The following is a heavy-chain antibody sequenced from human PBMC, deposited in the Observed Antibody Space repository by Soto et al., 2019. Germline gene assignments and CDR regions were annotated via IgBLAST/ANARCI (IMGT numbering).Heavy chain of an antibody. CDR3: ARGLTSSSQQIDY. D-gene: IGHD6-6*01. J-gene: IGHJ4*02. CDR1: GFTFSSYS. V-gene: IGHV3-48*01. Sequence: GGSLRLSCAASGFTFSSYSMNWVRQAPGKGLEWVSYISSSSTIYYADSVKGRFTISRDNAKNSLYLQMNSLRAEDTAVYYCARGLTSSSQQIDYWGQGTLVTVSS. CDR2: ISSSSTI.